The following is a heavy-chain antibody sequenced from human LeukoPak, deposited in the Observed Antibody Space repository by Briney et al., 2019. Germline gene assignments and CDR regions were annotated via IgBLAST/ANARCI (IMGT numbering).Heavy chain of an antibody. CDR2: ISAYNGNT. J-gene: IGHJ5*02. V-gene: IGHV1-18*04. D-gene: IGHD1-26*01. Sequence: ASVKVSCKASGYTFTSYYMHWVRQAPGQRLEWMGWISAYNGNTHYAQKFQGRVTMTTDTSTRTAYMDLRSLRSDDTAVYYCARYQGAVGVPEEWFDPWGQGTLVTVSS. CDR1: GYTFTSYY. CDR3: ARYQGAVGVPEEWFDP.